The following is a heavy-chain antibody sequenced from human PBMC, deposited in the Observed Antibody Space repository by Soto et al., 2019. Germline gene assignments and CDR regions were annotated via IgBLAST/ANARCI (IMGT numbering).Heavy chain of an antibody. Sequence: EVQLVESGGGLIQPGGSLRLSCAVSGFTVSNNYMSWVRQAPGKGLVWVSRSSPDGTSTSYAESVKGRFTISRDNAKNTLYMQLNSLRAEDTAVYYCTRHGSGDYFLFDPWGQGTLVTVSS. V-gene: IGHV3-74*02. CDR2: SSPDGTST. CDR1: GFTVSNNY. CDR3: TRHGSGDYFLFDP. J-gene: IGHJ5*02. D-gene: IGHD4-17*01.